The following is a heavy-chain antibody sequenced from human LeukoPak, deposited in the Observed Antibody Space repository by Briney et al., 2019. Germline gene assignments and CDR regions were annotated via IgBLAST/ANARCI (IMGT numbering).Heavy chain of an antibody. Sequence: SSETLSLTCAVYGGSFSGYYWSWIRQPPGKGLEWIGEINHSGSTNYNPSLKSRVTISVDTSKNQFSLKLSSVTAADTAVYYCARYMVRGVITSPRHDNWFDPWGQGTLVTVSS. J-gene: IGHJ5*02. CDR1: GGSFSGYY. CDR2: INHSGST. CDR3: ARYMVRGVITSPRHDNWFDP. D-gene: IGHD3-10*01. V-gene: IGHV4-34*01.